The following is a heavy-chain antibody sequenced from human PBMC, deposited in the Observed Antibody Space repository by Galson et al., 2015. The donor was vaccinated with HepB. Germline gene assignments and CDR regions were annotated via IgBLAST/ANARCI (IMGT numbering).Heavy chain of an antibody. CDR3: VKDLEACYYDSSGYAGRCFWGTVDDFDI. J-gene: IGHJ3*02. CDR2: ISGGGGST. CDR1: GFTFSSYA. Sequence: SLRLSCAASGFTFSSYAMNWVRQTPGKGLEWVSAISGGGGSTYYADSVKGRFTISRDNSKNTLYLQMNSLRAEDTAVYYCVKDLEACYYDSSGYAGRCFWGTVDDFDIWGQGTTVTVSS. D-gene: IGHD3-22*01. V-gene: IGHV3-23*01.